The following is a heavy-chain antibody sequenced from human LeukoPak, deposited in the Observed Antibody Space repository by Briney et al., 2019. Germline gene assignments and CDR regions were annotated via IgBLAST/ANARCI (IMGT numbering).Heavy chain of an antibody. J-gene: IGHJ2*01. CDR2: ISGSGGAT. CDR3: AKDVPGGWWYFDL. V-gene: IGHV3-23*01. CDR1: GFTVSIYA. D-gene: IGHD6-19*01. Sequence: PGGSLRLSCAASGFTVSIYAMTWVRQAPGKGLEWVSVISGSGGATYYAVSVKGRFTISRDNSKNTLYLQMNSLRAEDTAVYYCAKDVPGGWWYFDLWGRGTLVTVSS.